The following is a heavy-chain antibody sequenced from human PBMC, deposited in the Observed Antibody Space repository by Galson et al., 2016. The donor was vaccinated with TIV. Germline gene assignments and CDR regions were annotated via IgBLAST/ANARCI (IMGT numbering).Heavy chain of an antibody. Sequence: TLSLTCTVSGGSISSGSYHWTWIRQSAGKGLEWIGNIHTSGSINDNPSVRSRLTITQDTSKNQFSLKLNSATASDTAVYFCARGRRAGLMDVWGQGTTVIVSS. V-gene: IGHV4-61*09. CDR1: GGSISSGSYH. CDR3: ARGRRAGLMDV. CDR2: IHTSGSI. D-gene: IGHD6-13*01. J-gene: IGHJ6*02.